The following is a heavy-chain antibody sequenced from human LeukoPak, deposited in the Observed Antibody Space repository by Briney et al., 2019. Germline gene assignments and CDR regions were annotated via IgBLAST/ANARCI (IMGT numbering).Heavy chain of an antibody. J-gene: IGHJ4*02. CDR3: ARSGYSSSWYWDYFDY. CDR1: GGSISSGGYS. V-gene: IGHV4-30-2*01. D-gene: IGHD6-13*01. Sequence: PSETLSLTCAVSGGSISSGGYSWSWIRQPPGKGLEWIGYIYHSGSTYYNPSLKSRVTISVDRSKNQFSLKLSSVTAADTAVYYCARSGYSSSWYWDYFDYWGQGTLVTVSS. CDR2: IYHSGST.